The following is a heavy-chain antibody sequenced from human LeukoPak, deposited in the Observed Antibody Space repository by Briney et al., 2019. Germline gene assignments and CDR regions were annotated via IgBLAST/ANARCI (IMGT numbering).Heavy chain of an antibody. J-gene: IGHJ1*01. V-gene: IGHV1-8*01. CDR1: GYTFTSYD. CDR2: MNPNSGNT. Sequence: ASVKVSCKASGYTFTSYDINWVRQATGQGLEWMGWMNPNSGNTGYAQKFQGRVTMTRNTSISTAYMELSSLRSEDTAVYYCARGGGLSSSWYKNGAEYLQHWGQGTLVTVSS. CDR3: ARGGGLSSSWYKNGAEYLQH. D-gene: IGHD6-13*01.